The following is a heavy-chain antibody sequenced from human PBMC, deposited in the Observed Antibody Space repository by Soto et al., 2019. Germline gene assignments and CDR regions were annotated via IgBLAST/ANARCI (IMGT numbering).Heavy chain of an antibody. Sequence: EVQLLESGGGLLQPGGYLRLSCAASGFTFSSYVMNWVRQVPGEGLGWVSTVGGGGDDTYYADSVKGRFNISRDNSKNTLYLQMDSLRADDTAVYFCAKSGYCSTGKCSAFDYWGQGTLVTVSS. CDR2: VGGGGDDT. CDR3: AKSGYCSTGKCSAFDY. CDR1: GFTFSSYV. V-gene: IGHV3-23*01. D-gene: IGHD2-8*01. J-gene: IGHJ4*02.